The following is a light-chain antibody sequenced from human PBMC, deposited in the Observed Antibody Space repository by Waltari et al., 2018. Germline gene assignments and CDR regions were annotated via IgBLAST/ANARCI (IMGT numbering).Light chain of an antibody. CDR2: GAS. CDR1: QIFNSSY. J-gene: IGKJ4*01. V-gene: IGKV3-20*01. Sequence: EIVLKQSPGTLSLSPGERATLSCRASQIFNSSYLAWYQQKPGQAPRLLIYGASSRATGIPDRFSGSGSGTDFTLTISRLEPEDFAMYYCQQYGSPFTFGGGTKVELK. CDR3: QQYGSPFT.